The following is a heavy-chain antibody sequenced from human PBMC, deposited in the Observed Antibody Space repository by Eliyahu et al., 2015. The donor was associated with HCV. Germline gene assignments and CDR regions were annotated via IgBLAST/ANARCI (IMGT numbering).Heavy chain of an antibody. CDR2: YSGST. Sequence: YSGSTYYNPSLKSLVTISVDTSKNQFSLKLSSVTAADTAVYYCARRQRGWFDPWGQGTLVTVSS. J-gene: IGHJ5*02. V-gene: IGHV4-31*01. CDR3: ARRQRGWFDP.